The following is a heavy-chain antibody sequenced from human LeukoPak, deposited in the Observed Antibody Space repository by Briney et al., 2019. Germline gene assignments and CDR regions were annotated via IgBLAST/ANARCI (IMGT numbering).Heavy chain of an antibody. CDR2: IYTSGST. J-gene: IGHJ4*02. V-gene: IGHV4-4*09. CDR1: GGAISSYC. Sequence: PSETLSLTCTVSGGAISSYCWSWIRQPPGKGLEWIGYIYTSGSTNYNPSLKSRVTISVDTSKNQFSLKLSSVTAADTAVYYCARATGMATIYYFDYWGQGTLVTVSS. CDR3: ARATGMATIYYFDY. D-gene: IGHD5-24*01.